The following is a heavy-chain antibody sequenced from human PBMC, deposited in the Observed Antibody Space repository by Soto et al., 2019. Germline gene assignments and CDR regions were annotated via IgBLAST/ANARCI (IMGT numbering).Heavy chain of an antibody. V-gene: IGHV1-69*01. CDR1: GGTFSSYA. CDR3: ARGMGSDTGDGMDV. J-gene: IGHJ6*02. CDR2: IIPIFGTA. D-gene: IGHD3-10*01. Sequence: QVQLVQSGAEVKXPGSSVKVSCKASGGTFSSYAISWVRQAXGQGLEWMGGIIPIFGTANYAQKFXXXXXXXXXXXXXXXXXXXXXXXXEDTAVYYCARGMGSDTGDGMDVWGQGTTVTVSS.